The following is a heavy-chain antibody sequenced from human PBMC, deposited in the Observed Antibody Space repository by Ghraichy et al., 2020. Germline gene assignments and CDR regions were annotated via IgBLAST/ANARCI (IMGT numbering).Heavy chain of an antibody. V-gene: IGHV3-23*01. CDR3: AEGGITPFRPLFDY. J-gene: IGHJ4*02. CDR2: VTSADAT. CDR1: RFTFTIHA. Sequence: GGSLRLSCPTSRFTFTIHAMSWVRQAPGKGLEWVSTVTSADATYYADSVQGRFTISRDNSKNTIYLQMNSLWAEDTAVYYCAEGGITPFRPLFDYWDQGALVTVSS. D-gene: IGHD1-14*01.